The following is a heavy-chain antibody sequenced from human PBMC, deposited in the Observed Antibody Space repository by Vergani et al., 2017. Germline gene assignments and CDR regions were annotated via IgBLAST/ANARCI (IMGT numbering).Heavy chain of an antibody. Sequence: QVQLQQWGAGLLKPSETLSLTCAVYGGSFSGYYWSWIRQPPGKGLEWIGSIYYSGSTYYNPSLKSRVTISVDTSKNQFSLKLSSVTAADTAVYYCARSMITFGGVINWFDPWGQGTLVTVSS. D-gene: IGHD3-16*01. CDR3: ARSMITFGGVINWFDP. CDR2: IYYSGST. V-gene: IGHV4-34*01. J-gene: IGHJ5*02. CDR1: GGSFSGYY.